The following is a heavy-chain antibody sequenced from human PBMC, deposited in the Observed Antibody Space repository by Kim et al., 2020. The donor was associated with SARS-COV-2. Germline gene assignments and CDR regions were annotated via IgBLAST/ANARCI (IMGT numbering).Heavy chain of an antibody. CDR3: STDVHH. J-gene: IGHJ1*01. CDR2: QHSSTGAT. V-gene: IGHV1-46*01. Sequence: ASVKVSCRTSGYTSANSYIHWVRQAPGQGLEWMGHQHSSTGATIYAPKFQGRLTMTGDTSTRTFYMELSGLRFEDTAVYYCSTDVHHWGQGTLGTLSS. CDR1: GYTSANSY.